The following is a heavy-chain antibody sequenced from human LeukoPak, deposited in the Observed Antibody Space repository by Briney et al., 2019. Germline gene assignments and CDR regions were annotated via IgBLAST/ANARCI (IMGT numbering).Heavy chain of an antibody. CDR3: AINDNSRRYFQY. V-gene: IGHV1-8*01. CDR1: GYTFTSYD. CDR2: MNPNSGNT. J-gene: IGHJ1*01. Sequence: ASVKVSCKASGYTFTSYDINWVRQATGQGLEWMGWMNPNSGNTGYAQKFQGRVTMTRNTSISTAYMELSSLRSEDTAVYYCAINDNSRRYFQYWGQGTLDTVSS. D-gene: IGHD1-26*01.